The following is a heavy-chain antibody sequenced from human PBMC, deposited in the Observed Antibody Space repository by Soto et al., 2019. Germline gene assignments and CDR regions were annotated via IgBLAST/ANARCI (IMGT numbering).Heavy chain of an antibody. CDR1: GFTISSYS. D-gene: IGHD3-10*01. Sequence: GGSLRLSCAASGFTISSYSMSWVRQAPGKGLEWVSGFETGGNGGLTYYADSVKGRFTISRDNSKNTVFLQMNSLRDEDTAVYYCAKKVNSGSGSQFFDYWGQGALVTVSS. V-gene: IGHV3-23*01. J-gene: IGHJ4*02. CDR2: FETGGNGGLT. CDR3: AKKVNSGSGSQFFDY.